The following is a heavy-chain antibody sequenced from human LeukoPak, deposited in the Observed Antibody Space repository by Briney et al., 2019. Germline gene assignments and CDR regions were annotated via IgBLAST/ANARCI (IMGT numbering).Heavy chain of an antibody. Sequence: GGSLRLSCAAAGFSFSNHAMSWVRQAPGKGLEWVSYISGSGGTTYYADSVKGRFTISRDNSKSTLYLLMSSLRVEGTAVYYCAKDRFCSGAGCSDAFDIWGQGTMVTVSS. J-gene: IGHJ3*02. D-gene: IGHD2-15*01. V-gene: IGHV3-23*01. CDR2: ISGSGGTT. CDR1: GFSFSNHA. CDR3: AKDRFCSGAGCSDAFDI.